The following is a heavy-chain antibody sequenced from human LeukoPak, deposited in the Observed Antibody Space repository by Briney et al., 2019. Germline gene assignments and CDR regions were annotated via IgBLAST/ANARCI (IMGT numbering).Heavy chain of an antibody. J-gene: IGHJ5*02. Sequence: PSDTLSLTCTVSGGSIRSSSYYCGWLRQPPGKGLEWIGSIYYSGSTNYKPSLRSRVTISVDTSKNQFSLTLRSVVAPDTALYYCARHSGSGSLSRPFDPWGQGTLVTVSS. CDR1: GGSIRSSSYY. CDR3: ARHSGSGSLSRPFDP. D-gene: IGHD3-10*01. CDR2: IYYSGST. V-gene: IGHV4-39*01.